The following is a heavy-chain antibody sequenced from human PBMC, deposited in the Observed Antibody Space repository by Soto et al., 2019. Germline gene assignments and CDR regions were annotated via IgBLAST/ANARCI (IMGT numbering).Heavy chain of an antibody. CDR3: ARAVGPFDY. CDR2: IWYDGSHK. J-gene: IGHJ4*02. V-gene: IGHV3-33*01. CDR1: GFSFSTYG. Sequence: QVQLVESGGGVVQPGRSLRLSCAASGFSFSTYGMHWVRQAPGTGLEGVAVIWYDGSHKDYADSVKGRFTISRDNSKNTLYLQMNSLRVEDTAVYYCARAVGPFDYWGQGTLVAVSS. D-gene: IGHD1-26*01.